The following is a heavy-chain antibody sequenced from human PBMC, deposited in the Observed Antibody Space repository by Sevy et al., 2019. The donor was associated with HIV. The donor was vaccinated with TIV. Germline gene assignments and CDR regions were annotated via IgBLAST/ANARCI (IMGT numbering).Heavy chain of an antibody. CDR3: ARGLGSVGATSHFDY. V-gene: IGHV4-34*01. CDR2: INHSGST. J-gene: IGHJ4*02. Sequence: SETLSLTCAVYGGSFSGYYWSWIRQPPGKGLEWIGEINHSGSTNYNPSLKSRVTISVDTSKNQFSLKLSPVTAADTAVYYCARGLGSVGATSHFDYWGQGTLVTVSS. D-gene: IGHD1-26*01. CDR1: GGSFSGYY.